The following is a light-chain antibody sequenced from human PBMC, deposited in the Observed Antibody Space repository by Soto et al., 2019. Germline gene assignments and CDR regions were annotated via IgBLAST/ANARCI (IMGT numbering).Light chain of an antibody. V-gene: IGKV3-20*01. CDR3: QQYGSSPLT. J-gene: IGKJ4*01. CDR2: GAS. Sequence: EIVLTQSPVTLSLSPGARATLSCRASQSVSSSYLAWYQQKPGQAPRLLIYGASSRATGIPDRFSGSGSGTDFTLTISRLEPEDFAVYYCQQYGSSPLTFGGVTKVDI. CDR1: QSVSSSY.